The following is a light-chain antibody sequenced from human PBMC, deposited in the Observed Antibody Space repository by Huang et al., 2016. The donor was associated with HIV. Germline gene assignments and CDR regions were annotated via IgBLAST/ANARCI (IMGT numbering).Light chain of an antibody. CDR3: QQSYISPWT. Sequence: DIQMTQSPSSLSASVGDRVTITCRTSQSVGNSLNWYQQKPGKAPELLIYASSLQAWVSPRFSGSGSGTDFTLIISSLQPEDFATYYCQQSYISPWTFGQGTKVDLK. CDR2: AS. CDR1: QSVGNS. V-gene: IGKV1-39*01. J-gene: IGKJ1*01.